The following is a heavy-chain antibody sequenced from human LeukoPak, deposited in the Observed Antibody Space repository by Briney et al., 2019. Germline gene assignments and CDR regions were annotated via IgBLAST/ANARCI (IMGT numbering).Heavy chain of an antibody. CDR3: AKDITIYYYYGMDV. Sequence: PGRSLRLSCAASGFTFDDYAMHWVRQAPGKGLEWVSGISWNSGSIGYADSAKGRFTISRDNAKNSLYLQMNSLRAEDTALYYCAKDITIYYYYGMDVWGQGTTVTVSS. CDR1: GFTFDDYA. CDR2: ISWNSGSI. J-gene: IGHJ6*02. D-gene: IGHD4-11*01. V-gene: IGHV3-9*01.